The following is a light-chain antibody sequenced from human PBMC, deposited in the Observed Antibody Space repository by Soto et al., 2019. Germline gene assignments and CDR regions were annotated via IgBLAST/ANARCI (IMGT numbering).Light chain of an antibody. CDR1: SGHSRYA. CDR2: LNSDGSH. J-gene: IGLJ2*01. V-gene: IGLV4-69*01. Sequence: QLVLTQSPSASASLGASVKLTCTLSSGHSRYAIAWHQQQPEKGPRFLMKLNSDGSHRKGDGIPDRFSGSSSGAERYLTISSLQSEDEADYYCQTWGTGIQVFGGGTKLTV. CDR3: QTWGTGIQV.